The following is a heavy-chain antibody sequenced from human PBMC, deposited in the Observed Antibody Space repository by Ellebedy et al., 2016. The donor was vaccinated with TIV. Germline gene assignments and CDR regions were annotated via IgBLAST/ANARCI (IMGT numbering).Heavy chain of an antibody. V-gene: IGHV3-23*01. J-gene: IGHJ4*02. CDR2: ISSSGVST. CDR1: GFTFRNFA. CDR3: AKLDSSGYYYGRFDY. D-gene: IGHD3-22*01. Sequence: GGSLRLSCVASGFTFRNFAMTWVRQAPGKGLEWVSSISSSGVSTGYADSVRGRVTISRDNSKNTLYLQMNSLRADDSAVYYCAKLDSSGYYYGRFDYWGQGTLVTVSS.